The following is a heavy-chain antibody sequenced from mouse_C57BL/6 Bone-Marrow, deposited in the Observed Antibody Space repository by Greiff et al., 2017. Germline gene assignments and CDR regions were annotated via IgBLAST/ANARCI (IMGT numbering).Heavy chain of an antibody. V-gene: IGHV14-2*01. CDR2: IDPEDGET. CDR3: ARLYGNFAY. Sequence: EVQLQQSGAELVKPGASVKLSCTASGFNIKDYYMPWVKQRTEQGLEWIGRIDPEDGETKYAPKFQGKATITEATSSNTAYLQLSSLTSEDTAVYYCARLYGNFAYWGQGTLVTVSA. J-gene: IGHJ3*01. CDR1: GFNIKDYY. D-gene: IGHD2-1*01.